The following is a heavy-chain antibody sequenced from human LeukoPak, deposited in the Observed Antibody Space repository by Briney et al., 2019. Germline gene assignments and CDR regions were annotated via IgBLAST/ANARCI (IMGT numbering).Heavy chain of an antibody. V-gene: IGHV1-8*01. CDR1: GYSLIGYD. J-gene: IGHJ6*03. CDR2: MNPNGGKT. CDR3: ARARAPSSHYYYMDV. Sequence: GASVKVSCEASGYSLIGYDISWVRQATGQGLEWMGWMNPNGGKTVYAQKFQGRITMTRNISLSTAYMELSSLRSEDTAVYYCARARAPSSHYYYMDVWGKGTTVTVSS.